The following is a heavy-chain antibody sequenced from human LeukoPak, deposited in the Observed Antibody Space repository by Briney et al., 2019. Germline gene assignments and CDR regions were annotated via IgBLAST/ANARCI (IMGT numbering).Heavy chain of an antibody. CDR2: ISSSSSYI. D-gene: IGHD1-26*01. V-gene: IGHV3-21*01. Sequence: GGSLRLSCAASGFTFSSYSMNWDRQAPGKGLEWVSSISSSSSYIYYADSVKGRFTISRDNAKNSLYLQMNSLRAEDTAVYYCARGSIVGADYFDYWGQGTLVTVSS. CDR3: ARGSIVGADYFDY. J-gene: IGHJ4*02. CDR1: GFTFSSYS.